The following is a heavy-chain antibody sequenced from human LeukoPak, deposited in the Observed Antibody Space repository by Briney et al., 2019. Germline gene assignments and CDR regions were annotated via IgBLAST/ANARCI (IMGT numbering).Heavy chain of an antibody. D-gene: IGHD1-14*01. J-gene: IGHJ4*02. V-gene: IGHV1-46*01. CDR2: INPSGGST. Sequence: ASVKVSCKASGYTFTSYYMHWVRQAPGQGLEWMGIINPSGGSTSYAQKFQGRVTMTEDTSTDTAYMELSSLRSEDTAVYYCATGPAGYFDYWGQGTLVTVSS. CDR1: GYTFTSYY. CDR3: ATGPAGYFDY.